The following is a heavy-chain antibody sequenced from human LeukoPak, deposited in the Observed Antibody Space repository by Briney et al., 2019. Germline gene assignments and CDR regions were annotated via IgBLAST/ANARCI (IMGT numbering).Heavy chain of an antibody. V-gene: IGHV1-46*01. J-gene: IGHJ6*02. CDR2: INPSGGST. CDR3: ARDEYSSSSYYYYGMDV. CDR1: GYTFTGYY. Sequence: ASVKVSCKASGYTFTGYYMHWVRQAPGQGLEWMGIINPSGGSTSYAQKFQGRVTMTRDTSTSTVYMELSSMRSEDTAVCYCARDEYSSSSYYYYGMDVWGQGTTVTVSS. D-gene: IGHD6-6*01.